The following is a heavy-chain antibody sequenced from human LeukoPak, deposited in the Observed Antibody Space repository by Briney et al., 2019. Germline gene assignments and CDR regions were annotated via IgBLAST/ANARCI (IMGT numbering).Heavy chain of an antibody. Sequence: GGSLRLSCAASGFTFSSYSMNWVRQAPGKGLEWVSSISSSSSYIYHADSVKGRFTISRDNAKNSLYLQMNSLRAEDTAVYYCARVSAGRLHDAFDIWGQGTMVTVSS. V-gene: IGHV3-21*01. CDR3: ARVSAGRLHDAFDI. CDR2: ISSSSSYI. CDR1: GFTFSSYS. J-gene: IGHJ3*02.